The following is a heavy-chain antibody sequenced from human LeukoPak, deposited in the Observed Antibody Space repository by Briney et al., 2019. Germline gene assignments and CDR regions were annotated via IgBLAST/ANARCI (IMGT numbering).Heavy chain of an antibody. CDR3: AKARRDYNILTGDYYYGMDV. J-gene: IGHJ6*02. Sequence: GGSLRLSCAASGFIFTGYFMSWVRQAPGKGLEWVASIKHDGSEKYYVDSVRGRFTISRDNTKNLLYLQMSSLRAEDTAVYYCAKARRDYNILTGDYYYGMDVWGQGTTVTVSS. V-gene: IGHV3-7*03. D-gene: IGHD3-9*01. CDR1: GFIFTGYF. CDR2: IKHDGSEK.